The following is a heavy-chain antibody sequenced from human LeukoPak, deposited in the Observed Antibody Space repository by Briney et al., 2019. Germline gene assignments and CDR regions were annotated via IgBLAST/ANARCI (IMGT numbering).Heavy chain of an antibody. CDR1: GGTFSSYA. CDR2: IIPILGIA. J-gene: IGHJ4*02. Sequence: ASVKVSCKASGGTFSSYAISWVRQAPGQGREWMGRIIPILGIANYAQKLQGRVTITADKSTSTAYMELSSLRSEDTAVYYCASMGFGELLSRPSTDNTQFDYWGQGTLVTVSS. V-gene: IGHV1-69*04. CDR3: ASMGFGELLSRPSTDNTQFDY. D-gene: IGHD3-10*01.